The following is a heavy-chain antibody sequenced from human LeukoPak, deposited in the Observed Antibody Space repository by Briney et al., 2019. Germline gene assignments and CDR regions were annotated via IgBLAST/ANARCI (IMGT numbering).Heavy chain of an antibody. Sequence: PGGSLRLSCAASGFTFSSYDMHWVGQATRKGLEWVSAIGTAGDPYYPGSVKGRFTISRENAKNSLYLQMNSLRAGDTAVYYCARAVPDILTGSGAFDIWGQGTMVTVSS. D-gene: IGHD3-9*01. CDR3: ARAVPDILTGSGAFDI. CDR2: IGTAGDP. J-gene: IGHJ3*02. V-gene: IGHV3-13*05. CDR1: GFTFSSYD.